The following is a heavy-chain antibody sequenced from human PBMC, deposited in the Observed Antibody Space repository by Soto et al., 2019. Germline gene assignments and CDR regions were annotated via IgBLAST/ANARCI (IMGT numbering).Heavy chain of an antibody. V-gene: IGHV1-69*12. CDR1: GGTFSNYA. CDR3: ARVEAVAGLYNYHGLDV. J-gene: IGHJ6*02. D-gene: IGHD6-19*01. CDR2: IVPIFGTT. Sequence: QVQLVQSGAGVKKPGSSVKVSCKVSGGTFSNYAIDWVRLAPGHGLERMGGIVPIFGTTYYTQKFQGRATIIADDSTTTAYLEMSSLRSEDTAIYYCARVEAVAGLYNYHGLDVWGQGTAVTVSS.